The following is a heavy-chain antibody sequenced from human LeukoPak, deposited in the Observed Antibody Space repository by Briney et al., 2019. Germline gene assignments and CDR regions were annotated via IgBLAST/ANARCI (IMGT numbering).Heavy chain of an antibody. CDR2: IDQHGRDK. V-gene: IGHV3-7*01. CDR3: VRGSGWFFGF. J-gene: IGHJ4*02. D-gene: IGHD6-19*01. Sequence: GGSLRLSCAASASTFSGNWMHWVRQALGKGLEWVASIDQHGRDKYFLDSVKGRFTISRDNSKSSLYLQMNSLRAKDTAVYYCVRGSGWFFGFWGQGSLVTVSS. CDR1: ASTFSGNW.